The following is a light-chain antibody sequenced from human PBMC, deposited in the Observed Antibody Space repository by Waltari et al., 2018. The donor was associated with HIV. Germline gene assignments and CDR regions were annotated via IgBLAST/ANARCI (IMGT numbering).Light chain of an antibody. CDR1: RSVNSN. CDR3: QQYDNWPPWT. CDR2: DAS. Sequence: EIVMTQSPATLSVSPGERATLSCRASRSVNSNLAWYQQKPGQPPRLLIYDASTRATGIPARFSGSGSGTEFTLAISSLQSEDFALYYCQQYDNWPPWTFGQGTKVEIK. V-gene: IGKV3-15*01. J-gene: IGKJ1*01.